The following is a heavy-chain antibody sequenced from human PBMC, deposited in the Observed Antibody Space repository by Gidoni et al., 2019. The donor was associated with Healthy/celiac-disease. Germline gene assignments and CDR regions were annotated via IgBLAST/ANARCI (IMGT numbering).Heavy chain of an antibody. V-gene: IGHV3-30*18. D-gene: IGHD6-13*01. Sequence: QVQLVESGGGVVQPGRSLRLSCTAHGFPFSSYGMHWVRQAPGKGMEWVAVISYDGSNKYYADSVKGRFTISRDNSKNTLYLQMNSLRAEDTAVYYCAKDRIAAAPYYYYGMDVWGQGTTVTVSS. CDR3: AKDRIAAAPYYYYGMDV. CDR1: GFPFSSYG. CDR2: ISYDGSNK. J-gene: IGHJ6*02.